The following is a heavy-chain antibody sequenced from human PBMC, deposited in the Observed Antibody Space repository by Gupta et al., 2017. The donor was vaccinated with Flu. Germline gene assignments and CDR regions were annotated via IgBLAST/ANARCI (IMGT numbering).Heavy chain of an antibody. CDR1: GGSFSGYY. CDR3: ARGGVYCSGGSCYLRFGYYGMDV. D-gene: IGHD2-15*01. V-gene: IGHV4-34*01. CDR2: INHSGST. J-gene: IGHJ6*02. Sequence: QVQLQQWGAGLLKPSETLSLTCAVYGGSFSGYYWSWIRQPTGKGLEWIGEINHSGSTNYNPSLKSRVTISVDTSKNQFSLKLSSVTAADTAVYYCARGGVYCSGGSCYLRFGYYGMDVWGQGTTVTVSS.